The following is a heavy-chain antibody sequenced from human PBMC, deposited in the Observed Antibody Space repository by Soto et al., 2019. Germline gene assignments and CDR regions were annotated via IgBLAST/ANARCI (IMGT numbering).Heavy chain of an antibody. CDR1: GFTFSSYS. CDR2: ISSSSSTI. Sequence: GGSLRLSCAASGFTFSSYSMNWVRQAPGKGLEWVSYISSSSSTIYYADSVKGRFTISRDNAKNSLYLQMNSLRAEDTAVYYCARHRYSGSDYIWGSYPPGDWYFDLWGRGTLVTVSS. D-gene: IGHD3-16*02. J-gene: IGHJ2*01. V-gene: IGHV3-48*01. CDR3: ARHRYSGSDYIWGSYPPGDWYFDL.